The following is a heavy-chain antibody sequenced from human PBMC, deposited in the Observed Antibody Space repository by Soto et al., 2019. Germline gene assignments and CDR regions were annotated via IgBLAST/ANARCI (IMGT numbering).Heavy chain of an antibody. D-gene: IGHD3-9*01. CDR2: INAGNGNT. J-gene: IGHJ5*02. V-gene: IGHV1-3*01. CDR1: GYTFTSYA. CDR3: ARSLCDILTGYVYWFDP. Sequence: ASVKVSCKASGYTFTSYAMHWVRQAPGQRLEWMGWINAGNGNTKYSQKFQGRVTITRDTSASTAYMELSSLRSEDTAVYYCARSLCDILTGYVYWFDPWGQGTLVTVSS.